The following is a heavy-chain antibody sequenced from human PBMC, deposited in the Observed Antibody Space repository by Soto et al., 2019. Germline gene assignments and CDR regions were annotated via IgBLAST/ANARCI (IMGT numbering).Heavy chain of an antibody. J-gene: IGHJ4*02. D-gene: IGHD2-2*01. Sequence: SLTLSCAASGFSFSSYGMHWLRQAAGKGLEWVAVISYDGSNKYYADSVRGRFTISRDNSKNTLYLQMNSLRPGDTAVFYCAKERMEQYQLLPFFDYWGQGTLVTVSS. CDR2: ISYDGSNK. CDR1: GFSFSSYG. V-gene: IGHV3-30*18. CDR3: AKERMEQYQLLPFFDY.